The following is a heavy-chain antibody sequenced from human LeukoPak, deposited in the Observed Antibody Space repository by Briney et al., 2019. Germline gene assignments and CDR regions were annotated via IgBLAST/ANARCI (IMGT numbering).Heavy chain of an antibody. CDR2: IYYSGST. V-gene: IGHV4-59*08. J-gene: IGHJ4*02. Sequence: SETLSLTCTVSGGSISSYYWSWIRQPPGKGLEWIGYIYYSGSTNYNPSLKSRVTISVDTSKNQFSLKLSSVTAADTAVYYCASLTVGEMATITDYWGQGTVVTVSS. CDR1: GGSISSYY. CDR3: ASLTVGEMATITDY. D-gene: IGHD5-24*01.